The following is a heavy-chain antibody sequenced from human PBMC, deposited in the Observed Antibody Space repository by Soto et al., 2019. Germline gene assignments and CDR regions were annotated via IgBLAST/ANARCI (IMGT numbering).Heavy chain of an antibody. CDR1: GGSFSGYY. J-gene: IGHJ5*02. CDR2: INHSGST. V-gene: IGHV4-34*01. Sequence: SETLSLTCAVYGGSFSGYYWSWIRQPPGKGLEWIGEINHSGSTNYNPSLKSRVTISVDTSKNQFSLKLSSVTAADTAVYYCARVYRGCSSTSCYSGDWFDPWGQGTLVTVS. CDR3: ARVYRGCSSTSCYSGDWFDP. D-gene: IGHD2-2*02.